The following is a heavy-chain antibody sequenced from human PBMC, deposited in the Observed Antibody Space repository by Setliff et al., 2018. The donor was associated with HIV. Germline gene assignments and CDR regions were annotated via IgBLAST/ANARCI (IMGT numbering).Heavy chain of an antibody. J-gene: IGHJ3*02. CDR1: GGTLSIFS. D-gene: IGHD6-19*01. CDR3: ANGYSSGWYLVTAFDI. CDR2: INTGNGNT. V-gene: IGHV1-3*04. Sequence: GASVKVSCKTSGGTLSIFSITWVRQAPGQGLEWMGGINTGNGNTKYSQRFQGRVTITRDTSASTAYMELSSLRSEDTAMYYCANGYSSGWYLVTAFDIWGQGTVVTVSS.